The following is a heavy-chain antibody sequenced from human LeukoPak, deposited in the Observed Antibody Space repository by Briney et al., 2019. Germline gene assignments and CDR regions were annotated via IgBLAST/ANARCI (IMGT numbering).Heavy chain of an antibody. V-gene: IGHV4-61*02. CDR3: AWGDSSGYPFDP. D-gene: IGHD3-22*01. Sequence: SQTLSLTCTVSGGSISSGNYYWSWIRQPAGKGLEYIGRIYTTGGTSGSTYYNPSLKSRVTISVDTSKNQFSLKLSSVTAADTAVNYCAWGDSSGYPFDPWGQGTLVTVSS. CDR1: GGSISSGNYY. J-gene: IGHJ5*02. CDR2: IYTTGGTSGST.